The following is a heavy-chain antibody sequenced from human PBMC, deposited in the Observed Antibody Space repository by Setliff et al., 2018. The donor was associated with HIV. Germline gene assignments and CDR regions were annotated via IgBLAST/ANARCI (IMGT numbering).Heavy chain of an antibody. V-gene: IGHV1-2*04. D-gene: IGHD3-22*01. Sequence: GASVTVSCKASGYTFTGYYMHWVRQAPGQGLEWMGWINPNSGGTNYAQKFQGWVTMTRDTSISTAYMELSRLRSDDTAVYYCARGRYYYDSSGYYPLDYWGQGTLVTVSS. CDR1: GYTFTGYY. CDR2: INPNSGGT. CDR3: ARGRYYYDSSGYYPLDY. J-gene: IGHJ4*02.